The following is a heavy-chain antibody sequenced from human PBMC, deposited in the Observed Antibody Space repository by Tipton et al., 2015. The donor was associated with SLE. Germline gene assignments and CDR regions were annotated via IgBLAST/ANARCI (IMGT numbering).Heavy chain of an antibody. D-gene: IGHD6-19*01. J-gene: IGHJ4*02. CDR2: LYPTGSS. CDR1: GYSISSGHY. V-gene: IGHV4-38-2*01. Sequence: TLSLTCAVSGYSISSGHYWGWIRQPPGKGLEWIGSLYPTGSSDYNPSLKSRLTISLDTSKNQISLKLSSVTAAVTAIYYCARAKRIIAVTGTSPHYFDYWGQGSLVTVSS. CDR3: ARAKRIIAVTGTSPHYFDY.